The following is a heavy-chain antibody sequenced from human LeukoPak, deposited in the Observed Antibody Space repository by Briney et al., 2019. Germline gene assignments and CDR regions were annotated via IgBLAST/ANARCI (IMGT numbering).Heavy chain of an antibody. V-gene: IGHV3-48*01. CDR1: GFTFSSYS. CDR3: ARDQGGATSH. D-gene: IGHD1-26*01. J-gene: IGHJ4*02. CDR2: ISSLSGTI. Sequence: GGSLRLSCAASGFTFSSYSMNWVRQAPGEGLEWVSYISSLSGTIYYADSVKGRFIISRDNAKNSVYLQMDSLRAEDTAVYYCARDQGGATSHWGQGTLVTVSS.